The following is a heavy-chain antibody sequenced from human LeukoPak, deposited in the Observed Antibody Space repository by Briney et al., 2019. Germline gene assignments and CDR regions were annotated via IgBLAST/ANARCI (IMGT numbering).Heavy chain of an antibody. V-gene: IGHV1-69*01. D-gene: IGHD5-12*01. CDR2: IIPIFGTA. J-gene: IGHJ4*02. Sequence: IIPIFGTANYAQKFQGRVTITADESTSTAYMELSSLRSEDTAVYYCAREGGSPRSYYFDYWGQGTLVTVSS. CDR3: AREGGSPRSYYFDY.